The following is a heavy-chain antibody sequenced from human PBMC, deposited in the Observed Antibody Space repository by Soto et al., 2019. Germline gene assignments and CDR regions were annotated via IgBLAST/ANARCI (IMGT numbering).Heavy chain of an antibody. V-gene: IGHV3-30*18. J-gene: IGHJ4*02. D-gene: IGHD3-16*01. Sequence: QVQLVESGGGVVQPGRSLRLSCAASGFTFSSYGMHWVRQAPGKGLEWVAVISYDGSNKYYADSVKGRFTISRDNSKNTLYLQMNSLRAEDTAVYYCAKDGGVSGGEFDYWGQGTLVTVSS. CDR1: GFTFSSYG. CDR3: AKDGGVSGGEFDY. CDR2: ISYDGSNK.